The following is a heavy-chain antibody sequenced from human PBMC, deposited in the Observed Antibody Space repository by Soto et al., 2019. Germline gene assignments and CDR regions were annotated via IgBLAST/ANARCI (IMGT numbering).Heavy chain of an antibody. J-gene: IGHJ6*02. CDR3: ARVKGYDFWSGYYGLNDYYYGMDV. CDR1: GLSIISYY. CDR2: IYYNGST. Sequence: SETLSHTCTFSGLSIISYYWSWIRQPTGKGLEWIGYIYYNGSTNYNPSLKSRVTISVDTSKNQFSLKLSSVTAADTAVYYCARVKGYDFWSGYYGLNDYYYGMDVWGQGTTVTVSS. V-gene: IGHV4-59*01. D-gene: IGHD3-3*01.